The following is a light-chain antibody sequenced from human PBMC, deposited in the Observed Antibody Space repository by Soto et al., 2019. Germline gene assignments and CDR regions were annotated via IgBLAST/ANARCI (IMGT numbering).Light chain of an antibody. V-gene: IGLV2-11*01. Sequence: QSVLTQPRSVSGSPGQSVTISCTGTSSDVGGYNYVSWYQQHPGKAPKLMIYDVSKRPSGVPDHFSGSKSGNTASLTISGLQAEDEADYYCCSYAGSYTSLFGTGTKVTVL. J-gene: IGLJ1*01. CDR3: CSYAGSYTSL. CDR1: SSDVGGYNY. CDR2: DVS.